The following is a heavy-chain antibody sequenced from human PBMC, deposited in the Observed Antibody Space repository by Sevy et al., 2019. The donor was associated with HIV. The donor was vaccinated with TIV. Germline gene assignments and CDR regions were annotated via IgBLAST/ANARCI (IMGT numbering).Heavy chain of an antibody. Sequence: ASVKVSCKASGYTFTDYAISWVRQAPGGGLEWVGWISAYYGRTIYAPSLQGRFTLTKNTSTNTAYMELRSLRSDDTAVYYCVREAQYSYYIYFAYWGQGTLVTVSS. D-gene: IGHD3-22*01. V-gene: IGHV1-18*01. J-gene: IGHJ4*02. CDR1: GYTFTDYA. CDR3: VREAQYSYYIYFAY. CDR2: ISAYYGRT.